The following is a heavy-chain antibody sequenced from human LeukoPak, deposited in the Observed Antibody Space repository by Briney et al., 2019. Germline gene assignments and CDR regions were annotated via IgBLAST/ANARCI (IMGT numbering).Heavy chain of an antibody. CDR3: AKEARDILTHYYWGSQFDY. D-gene: IGHD3-9*01. Sequence: PGGSLRLSCVGSGFTFGNYAMNWVRQAPGKGLEWVAAISGRGGDTFYADSVKGRFTFSRDNSKNTMFLQMNSLGAEDTALYYCAKEARDILTHYYWGSQFDYWGQGTLVIVSS. CDR2: ISGRGGDT. J-gene: IGHJ4*02. CDR1: GFTFGNYA. V-gene: IGHV3-23*01.